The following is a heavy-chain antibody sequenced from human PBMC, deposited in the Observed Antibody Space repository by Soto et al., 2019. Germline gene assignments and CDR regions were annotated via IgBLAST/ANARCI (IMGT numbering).Heavy chain of an antibody. CDR2: ISAYNGNT. CDR1: GYTFTSYG. CDR3: AREPYYDILTGYYNWFDP. J-gene: IGHJ5*02. Sequence: QVQLVQYGAEVKKPGASVKVSCKASGYTFTSYGISWVRQAPGQGLEWMGWISAYNGNTNYAQKLQGRVTMTTDTSTSTAYMELRSLRSDDTAVYYCAREPYYDILTGYYNWFDPWGQGTLVTVSS. D-gene: IGHD3-9*01. V-gene: IGHV1-18*01.